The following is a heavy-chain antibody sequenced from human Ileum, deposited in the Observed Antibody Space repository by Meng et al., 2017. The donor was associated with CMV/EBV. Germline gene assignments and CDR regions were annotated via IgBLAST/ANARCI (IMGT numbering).Heavy chain of an antibody. CDR2: IRASGDIT. CDR3: ARWGGEKSTSGFDY. CDR1: EFTFSNYD. J-gene: IGHJ4*02. D-gene: IGHD2/OR15-2a*01. Sequence: GESLKISCAASEFTFSNYDMNWVRQAPGKGLEWVSAIRASGDITYYADSVRGRFTISRDNSKNTLFPQMNSLRAEDTAIYYCARWGGEKSTSGFDYWGQGTLVTVSS. V-gene: IGHV3-23*01.